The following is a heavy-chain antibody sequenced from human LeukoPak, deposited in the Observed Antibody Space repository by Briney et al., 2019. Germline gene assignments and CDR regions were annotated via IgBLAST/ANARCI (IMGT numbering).Heavy chain of an antibody. D-gene: IGHD3-16*02. CDR3: AKDSQPYDYVWGSYRRTAYYFDY. CDR2: IRYDGSNK. V-gene: IGHV3-30*02. J-gene: IGHJ4*02. Sequence: QSGGSLRLSCAASGFTFSSYGMHWVRQAPGKGLEWVAFIRYDGSNKYYADSVKGRFTISRDNPKNTLYLQMNSLRAEDTAVYYCAKDSQPYDYVWGSYRRTAYYFDYWGQGTLVTVSS. CDR1: GFTFSSYG.